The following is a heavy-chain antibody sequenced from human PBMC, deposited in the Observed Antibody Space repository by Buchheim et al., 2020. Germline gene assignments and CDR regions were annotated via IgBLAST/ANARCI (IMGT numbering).Heavy chain of an antibody. CDR2: ISSSSSTI. CDR3: ARDRWLSAQQLVYYYYMDV. CDR1: GFTFSSYS. Sequence: EVQLVESGGGLVRPGGSLRLSCAASGFTFSSYSMNWVRQAPGKGLEWVAYISSSSSTIYYADAVNGRFTISRDNAKNSLYLPMNSLRAEDTAVYYCARDRWLSAQQLVYYYYMDVWGKGTT. D-gene: IGHD6-13*01. J-gene: IGHJ6*03. V-gene: IGHV3-48*01.